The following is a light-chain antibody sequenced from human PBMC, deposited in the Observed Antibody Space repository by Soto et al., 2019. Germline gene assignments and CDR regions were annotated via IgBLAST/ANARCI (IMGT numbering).Light chain of an antibody. J-gene: IGKJ5*01. Sequence: AIHLTQSPSSLSASVGDRVTITCRASQGISSALAWYQHKPGRPPRVLIYDASSLQSGDPSRFSGSESGTECTLTISSLQPEDSATYYCQQLNSYPFTFGQGTRLEIK. CDR1: QGISSA. CDR2: DAS. V-gene: IGKV1-13*02. CDR3: QQLNSYPFT.